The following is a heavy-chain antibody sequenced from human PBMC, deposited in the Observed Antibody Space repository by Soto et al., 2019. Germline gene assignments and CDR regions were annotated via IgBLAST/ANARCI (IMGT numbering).Heavy chain of an antibody. J-gene: IGHJ4*02. CDR3: AKGRGSGWAWYFDN. D-gene: IGHD6-19*01. V-gene: IGHV3-23*01. Sequence: QAGGSLRLSCAASGFTFKESAMNWVRQAPGKRLEWVASISDTGASTWYAESVRGRLSISRDNSKNTLYLQMNSLRGEDTAVYYCAKGRGSGWAWYFDNWGQGALVTVSS. CDR2: ISDTGAST. CDR1: GFTFKESA.